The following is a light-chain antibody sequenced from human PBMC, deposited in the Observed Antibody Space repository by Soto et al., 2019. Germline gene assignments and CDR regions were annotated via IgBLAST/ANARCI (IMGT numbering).Light chain of an antibody. Sequence: IQLTQSPSSLSASVVDIVTITCLASQGISSYLAWYQQKPGKAPKLLIYAASTLQSGVPSRFSGSGSGTEFTLTISSLQPDDFATYYCQHYNSYSEAFGQGTKVDIK. CDR1: QGISSY. V-gene: IGKV1-9*01. CDR2: AAS. CDR3: QHYNSYSEA. J-gene: IGKJ1*01.